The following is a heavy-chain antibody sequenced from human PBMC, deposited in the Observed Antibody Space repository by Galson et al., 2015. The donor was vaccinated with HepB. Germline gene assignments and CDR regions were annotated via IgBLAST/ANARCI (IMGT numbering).Heavy chain of an antibody. CDR2: ISSSSGTI. J-gene: IGHJ6*03. D-gene: IGHD2-2*01. V-gene: IGHV3-48*04. CDR3: SRSPGESCSSTSCRDLRYYYYMDV. Sequence: LRLSCAASGFTFSSYNMNWVRQAPGKGLEWVSYISSSSGTIYHADSVKGRFTISRDNAKSSLYLQMNSLRAEDTAVYYCSRSPGESCSSTSCRDLRYYYYMDVWGKGTTVSFSS. CDR1: GFTFSSYN.